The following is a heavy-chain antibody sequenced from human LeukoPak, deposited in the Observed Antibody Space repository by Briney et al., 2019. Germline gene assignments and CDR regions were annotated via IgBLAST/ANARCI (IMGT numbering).Heavy chain of an antibody. CDR3: ARHSYGQYYFDY. V-gene: IGHV3-23*01. D-gene: IGHD5-18*01. Sequence: GGSLRLSCAASGFTFSSYAMSWVRQAPGKGLEWVSAISGSGGSTYYADSVKGRFTISRDNSKNTLYLQMNSLRAEDTAVYYCARHSYGQYYFDYWGQGTLVTVSS. J-gene: IGHJ4*02. CDR2: ISGSGGST. CDR1: GFTFSSYA.